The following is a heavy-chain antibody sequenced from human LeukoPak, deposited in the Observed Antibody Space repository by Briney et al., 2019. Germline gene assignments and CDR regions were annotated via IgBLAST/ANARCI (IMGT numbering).Heavy chain of an antibody. CDR1: GFTFSTYG. CDR3: ASSNDFWSGYYGLRWFDP. CDR2: IWYGGSNT. V-gene: IGHV3-33*08. D-gene: IGHD3-3*01. Sequence: GGSLRLSCAASGFTFSTYGMHWVRQAPGKGLEWVAVIWYGGSNTYYADSVKGRFTISRDNAKNSLYLQMNSLRAEDTAVYYCASSNDFWSGYYGLRWFDPWGQGTLVTVSS. J-gene: IGHJ5*02.